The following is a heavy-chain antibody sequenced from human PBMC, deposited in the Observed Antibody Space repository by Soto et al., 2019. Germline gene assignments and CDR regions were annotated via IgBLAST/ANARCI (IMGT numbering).Heavy chain of an antibody. CDR3: VKDHPALEY. CDR1: GFTFSDYA. CDR2: IRSDGDRI. V-gene: IGHV3-64D*06. J-gene: IGHJ4*01. Sequence: PGESLKISCSASGFTFSDYAMHWVRQVPGKGLEYVSVIRSDGDRIYYADSVKGRFTISRDNSKNTLFLQMNSLRPEDTAMYYCVKDHPALEYWGHGTLVTVSS.